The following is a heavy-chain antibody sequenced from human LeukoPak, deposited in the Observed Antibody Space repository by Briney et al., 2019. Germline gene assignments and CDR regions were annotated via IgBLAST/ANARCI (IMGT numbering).Heavy chain of an antibody. CDR2: ISYDGSNK. V-gene: IGHV3-30*18. CDR3: AKARHPYGSGSYFDY. J-gene: IGHJ4*02. D-gene: IGHD3-10*01. CDR1: GFTFSSYG. Sequence: PGGSLRLSCAASGFTFSSYGMHWVRQAPGKGLERVAVISYDGSNKYYADSVKGRFTISRDNSKNTLYLQMNSLRAEDTAVYYCAKARHPYGSGSYFDYWGQGTLVTVSS.